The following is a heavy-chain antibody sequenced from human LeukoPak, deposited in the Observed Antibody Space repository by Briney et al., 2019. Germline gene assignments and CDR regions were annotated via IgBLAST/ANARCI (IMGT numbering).Heavy chain of an antibody. CDR3: AGGNTWPGLSY. CDR2: IYTTGST. V-gene: IGHV3-53*01. J-gene: IGHJ4*02. Sequence: GGSLRLSCAASGFTVSGNYMSWVRQAPGKGLEWVSVIYTTGSTYNADSVKGRFTISRDKSKNTLYLQMNTLRAEDTAVYFCAGGNTWPGLSYWGQGTLLTVSS. CDR1: GFTVSGNY. D-gene: IGHD6-25*01.